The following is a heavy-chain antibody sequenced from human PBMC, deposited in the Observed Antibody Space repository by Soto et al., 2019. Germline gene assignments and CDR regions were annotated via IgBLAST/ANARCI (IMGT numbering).Heavy chain of an antibody. Sequence: PSETLSLTCTVSGGSISSGGYYWSWIRQHPGKGLEWIGYIYYSGSTYYNPSLKSRVTISVDTSKNQFSLKLSSVTAADTAVYYCAGEGGIAARYYYYGMDVWGQGTTVTVSS. D-gene: IGHD6-6*01. J-gene: IGHJ6*02. CDR1: GGSISSGGYY. CDR3: AGEGGIAARYYYYGMDV. V-gene: IGHV4-31*03. CDR2: IYYSGST.